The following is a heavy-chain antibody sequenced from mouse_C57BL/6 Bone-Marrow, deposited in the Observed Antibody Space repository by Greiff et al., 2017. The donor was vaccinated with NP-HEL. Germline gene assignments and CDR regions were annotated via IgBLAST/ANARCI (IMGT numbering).Heavy chain of an antibody. CDR2: IYPSDSET. J-gene: IGHJ1*03. CDR3: ARRGYYGSSYRYFDV. Sequence: QVQLQQPGAELVRPGSSVKLSCKASGYTFTSYWMDWVKQRPGQGLEWIGNIYPSDSETHYTQKFKYTATLTVDKSSSTAYMQLSSLTSEDSAVYYCARRGYYGSSYRYFDVWGTGTTVTVSS. CDR1: GYTFTSYW. D-gene: IGHD1-1*01. V-gene: IGHV1-61*01.